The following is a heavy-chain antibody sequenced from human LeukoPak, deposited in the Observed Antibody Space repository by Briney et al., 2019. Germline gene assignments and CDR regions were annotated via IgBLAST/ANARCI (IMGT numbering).Heavy chain of an antibody. CDR3: AKVISNWGNFDY. J-gene: IGHJ4*02. D-gene: IGHD7-27*01. CDR2: TRYDTSGE. CDR1: GFTLSNFG. Sequence: PGGSLRLSCEASGFTLSNFGMYWVRQAPGKGLEWVAFTRYDTSGEYYADSVKGRFTISRDNSRNTLYLQMNSLGTEDTAVYFCAKVISNWGNFDYWSQGTLVTVSS. V-gene: IGHV3-30*02.